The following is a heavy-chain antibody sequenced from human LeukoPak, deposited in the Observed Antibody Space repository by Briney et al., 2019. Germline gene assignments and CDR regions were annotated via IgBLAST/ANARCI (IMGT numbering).Heavy chain of an antibody. CDR1: GGSISSGGYY. D-gene: IGHD2-2*01. CDR3: ARVSRVVPAAISSYYYYGMDV. V-gene: IGHV4-31*03. CDR2: IYYSGST. Sequence: SQTLSLTCTVSGGSISSGGYYWGWVRQHPGEGLEWIGYIYYSGSTYYNPSLKSRVTISVDTSKNQFSLKLSSVTAADTAVYYCARVSRVVPAAISSYYYYGMDVWGQGTTVTVSS. J-gene: IGHJ6*02.